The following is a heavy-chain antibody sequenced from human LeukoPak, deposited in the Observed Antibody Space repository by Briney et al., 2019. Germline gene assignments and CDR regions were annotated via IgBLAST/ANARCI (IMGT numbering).Heavy chain of an antibody. CDR1: GYTFTSYG. CDR2: ISAYNGNT. D-gene: IGHD2-15*01. V-gene: IGHV1-18*01. CDR3: ARDPLPVVAAPGWFDP. Sequence: ASVKVSCKASGYTFTSYGISWVRQAPGQGLEWMGWISAYNGNTNYAQKLQGRVTMTTDTSTSTAYMELRSLRSDDTAVYYCARDPLPVVAAPGWFDPWGQGTLVTVSS. J-gene: IGHJ5*02.